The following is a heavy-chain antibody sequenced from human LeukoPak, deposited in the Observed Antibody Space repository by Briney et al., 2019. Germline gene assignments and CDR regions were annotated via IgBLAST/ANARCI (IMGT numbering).Heavy chain of an antibody. D-gene: IGHD3-10*01. V-gene: IGHV4-34*01. J-gene: IGHJ5*02. Sequence: PSETLSLTCAVYGGSFSGYYWSWIRQPPGKGLEWIGEINHSGSTNYNPSLKSRVTISVDTSKNQFSLKLSSVTAADTAVYYCASLAGVFNWFDPWGQGTLVTVSS. CDR3: ASLAGVFNWFDP. CDR2: INHSGST. CDR1: GGSFSGYY.